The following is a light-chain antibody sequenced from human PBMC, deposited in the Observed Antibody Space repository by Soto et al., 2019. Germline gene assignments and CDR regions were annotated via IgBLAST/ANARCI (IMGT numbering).Light chain of an antibody. V-gene: IGKV3-20*01. CDR1: KSVSSSY. CDR2: GAS. J-gene: IGKJ1*01. Sequence: EIVLTQSPRTLSLSPGERATLSCRASKSVSSSYLAWCQQKPGQAPRLLFYGASSRATGIPDRFSGSGSGPDFTLTISRLEPEDFAVYYCQQYGSSPPWTFGQGTKVEIK. CDR3: QQYGSSPPWT.